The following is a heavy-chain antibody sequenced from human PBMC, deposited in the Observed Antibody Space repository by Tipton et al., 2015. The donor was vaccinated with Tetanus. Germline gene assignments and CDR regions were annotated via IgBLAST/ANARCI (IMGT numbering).Heavy chain of an antibody. Sequence: SLRLSCAASGFTFSSYGMHWVRQAPGKGLEWVAVISYDGSNKYYADSVKGRFTISRDNSKNTLYLQMNSLRAEDTAVYYCAKEHHDMVRGVTPGVWGQGTTVTVSS. CDR2: ISYDGSNK. J-gene: IGHJ6*02. CDR1: GFTFSSYG. CDR3: AKEHHDMVRGVTPGV. D-gene: IGHD3-10*01. V-gene: IGHV3-30*18.